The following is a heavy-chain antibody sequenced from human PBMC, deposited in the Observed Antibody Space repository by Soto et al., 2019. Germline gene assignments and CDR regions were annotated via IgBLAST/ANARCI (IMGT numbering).Heavy chain of an antibody. CDR1: GYTFTGYY. V-gene: IGHV1-2*02. D-gene: IGHD2-2*01. Sequence: QVQLVQSGAEVKKPGASVKVSCKAPGYTFTGYYMHWVRQAPGQGLERLGWINHNSGGTNYAQKFQGRVTMTRDTSISTAYMELSRLRSDDTAVYYCARDLAGSTSFTTHPYNWFDPWGQGTLVTVSS. CDR2: INHNSGGT. CDR3: ARDLAGSTSFTTHPYNWFDP. J-gene: IGHJ5*02.